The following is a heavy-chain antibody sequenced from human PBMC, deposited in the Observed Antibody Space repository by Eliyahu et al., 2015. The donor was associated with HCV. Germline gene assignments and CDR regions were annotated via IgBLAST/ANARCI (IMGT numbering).Heavy chain of an antibody. J-gene: IGHJ4*02. D-gene: IGHD4-17*01. CDR3: ARDLNNDYGEDYFDY. V-gene: IGHV3-7*01. CDR2: IKQDGSEK. Sequence: GLEWVANIKQDGSEKYYVDSVKGRFTISRDNAKNSLYLQMNSLRAEDTAVYYCARDLNNDYGEDYFDYWGQGTLVTVSS.